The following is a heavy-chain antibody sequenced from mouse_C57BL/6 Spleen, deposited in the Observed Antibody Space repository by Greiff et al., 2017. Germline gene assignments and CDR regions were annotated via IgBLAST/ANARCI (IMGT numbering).Heavy chain of an antibody. J-gene: IGHJ3*01. CDR2: ISSGSSNI. CDR3: ARERGFAY. CDR1: GFTFSDYG. Sequence: EVKLMESGGGLVKPGGSLKLSCAASGFTFSDYGMHWVRQAPEKGLEWVAYISSGSSNIYYADTVKGRFTISRDNAKNSLFLQITRLRSEDTAMYYCARERGFAYWGQGTLVTGAA. V-gene: IGHV5-17*01.